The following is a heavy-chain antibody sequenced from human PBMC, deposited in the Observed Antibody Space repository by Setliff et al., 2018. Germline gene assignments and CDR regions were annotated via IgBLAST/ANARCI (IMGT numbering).Heavy chain of an antibody. CDR1: GFTFSSFD. CDR3: AGDPPYSGYAFHI. J-gene: IGHJ3*02. V-gene: IGHV3-48*01. CDR2: IRSNSPTL. Sequence: GGSLRLSCAASGFTFSSFDLSWVRQTPGKGLEWISTIRSNSPTLYYADSVQGRFTISRDNARNTVYLQMNSLRAEDTAVYYCAGDPPYSGYAFHIWGQGTMVTVSS. D-gene: IGHD5-12*01.